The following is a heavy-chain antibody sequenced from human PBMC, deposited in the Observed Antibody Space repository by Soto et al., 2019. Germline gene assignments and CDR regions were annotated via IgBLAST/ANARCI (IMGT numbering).Heavy chain of an antibody. D-gene: IGHD3-10*01. Sequence: QVQLQESGPGLVKPSGTLSLTCAVSSGSISSSNWWSWVRQPPGQGLERIGEIYHSGSTNYNPSLKSRVTISVDKSKNQFSLKLGSVTAADTAVYYCARSQREGYGSGSYLSYWGQGTLVTVSS. CDR1: SGSISSSNW. CDR2: IYHSGST. V-gene: IGHV4-4*02. CDR3: ARSQREGYGSGSYLSY. J-gene: IGHJ4*02.